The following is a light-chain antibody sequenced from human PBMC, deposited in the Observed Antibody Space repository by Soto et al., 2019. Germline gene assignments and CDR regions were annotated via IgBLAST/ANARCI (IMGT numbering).Light chain of an antibody. CDR3: QRYNSWPLT. CDR2: GAS. J-gene: IGKJ4*01. Sequence: EIGMTQAPATLSMSPGERATLACRARQGIGSTLAWYQQKPGQTPRLLIYGASTRATGVPARFSGGGSGTEFTLTINSLQYEDFAVYYCQRYNSWPLTFGGGTKV. V-gene: IGKV3-15*01. CDR1: QGIGST.